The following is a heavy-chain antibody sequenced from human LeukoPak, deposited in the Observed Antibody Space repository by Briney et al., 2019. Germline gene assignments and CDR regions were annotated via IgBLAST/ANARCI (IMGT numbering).Heavy chain of an antibody. CDR1: GYTFTSYA. CDR3: ARGLGDNPRSDAFDI. J-gene: IGHJ3*02. Sequence: ASVKVSCKASGYTFTSYAMHWVRQAPGQRLEWMGWISAYNGNTNYAQKLQGRVTMTTDTSTSTAYMELRSLRSEDTAVYYCARGLGDNPRSDAFDIWGQGTMVTVSS. V-gene: IGHV1-18*01. CDR2: ISAYNGNT. D-gene: IGHD2-15*01.